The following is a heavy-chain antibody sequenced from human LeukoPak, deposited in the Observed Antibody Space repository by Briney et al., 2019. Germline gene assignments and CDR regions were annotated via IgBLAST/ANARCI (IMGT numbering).Heavy chain of an antibody. CDR3: ARAHAAYCSSTSCYNWFDP. CDR1: GYTFTSYD. J-gene: IGHJ5*02. Sequence: ASVKVPCKASGYTFTSYDINWVRQATGLGLEWMGWMNPNSGNTGYAQKFQGRVTMTRNTFISTAYMELSSLRSEDTAVYYCARAHAAYCSSTSCYNWFDPWGQGTLVTVSS. V-gene: IGHV1-8*01. CDR2: MNPNSGNT. D-gene: IGHD2-2*01.